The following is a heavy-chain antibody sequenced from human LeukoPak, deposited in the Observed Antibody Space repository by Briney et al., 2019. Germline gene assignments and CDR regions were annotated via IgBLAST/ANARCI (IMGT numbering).Heavy chain of an antibody. CDR1: GGSFSGYY. CDR3: ARGSSSGLIDY. Sequence: YPSETLSITCAVYGGSFSGYYWSWIRQPPGKGLEWIGEINHSGSTNYNPSLKSRVTISVDTSKNQFSLKLSSVTAADTAVYYCARGSSSGLIDYWGQGTLVTVSS. V-gene: IGHV4-34*01. D-gene: IGHD3-22*01. J-gene: IGHJ4*02. CDR2: INHSGST.